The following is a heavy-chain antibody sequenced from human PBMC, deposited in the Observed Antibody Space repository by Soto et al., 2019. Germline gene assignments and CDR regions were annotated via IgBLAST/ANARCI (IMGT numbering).Heavy chain of an antibody. Sequence: ASVKVSCKASGYTFTGYYMHWVRQAPGQGLDGMGWINANSGGTNYPQKSQAWGTMTRDTGISTAYMELSRPRSEDTAVYYCGRGLRFLEWDNYGMALWGKGTTAPVSS. CDR1: GYTFTGYY. D-gene: IGHD3-3*01. V-gene: IGHV1-2*04. CDR3: GRGLRFLEWDNYGMAL. CDR2: INANSGGT. J-gene: IGHJ6*04.